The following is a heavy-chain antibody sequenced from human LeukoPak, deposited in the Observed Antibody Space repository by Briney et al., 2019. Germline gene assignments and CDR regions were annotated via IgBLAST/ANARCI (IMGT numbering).Heavy chain of an antibody. J-gene: IGHJ4*02. CDR1: GFNFSSYV. CDR3: AKDGLGIWSRGYFDY. V-gene: IGHV3-23*01. CDR2: ISGSGGST. D-gene: IGHD7-27*01. Sequence: GGSLRLSCAASGFNFSSYVMSWVRQAPGKGLEWVSAISGSGGSTYYADSVKGRFTISRDNSKNTLYLQMNSLRAEDTAVYYCAKDGLGIWSRGYFDYWGQGTLVTVSS.